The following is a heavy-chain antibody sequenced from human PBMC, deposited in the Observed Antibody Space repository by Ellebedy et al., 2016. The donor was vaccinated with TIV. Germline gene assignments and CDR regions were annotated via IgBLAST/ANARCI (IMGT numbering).Heavy chain of an antibody. Sequence: GESLKISCKGFGYSFTSHWVAWVRQTPGTGLEWVGIIHSGASETRYSPSFQGHVTISADNSISTAYLQWSSLKASDTAMYYCARPFAASGYDSAFGIWGQGTMVTVSS. V-gene: IGHV5-51*01. J-gene: IGHJ3*02. CDR2: IHSGASET. D-gene: IGHD5-12*01. CDR3: ARPFAASGYDSAFGI. CDR1: GYSFTSHW.